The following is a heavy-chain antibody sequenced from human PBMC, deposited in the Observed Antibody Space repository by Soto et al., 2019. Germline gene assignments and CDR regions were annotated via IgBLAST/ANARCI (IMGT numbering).Heavy chain of an antibody. V-gene: IGHV3-21*01. CDR3: ARDLKVAAAGTGYYYYGMDV. J-gene: IGHJ6*02. Sequence: EVQLVESGGGLVKPGGSLRLSCAASGFNFSSYSMNWVRQAPGKGLEWVSSISRSSSNIYYVDSVKGQFTISRDNAKNSLYLQMNSLRAEDTAVYYCARDLKVAAAGTGYYYYGMDVWGQGTTVTVSS. CDR2: ISRSSSNI. CDR1: GFNFSSYS. D-gene: IGHD6-13*01.